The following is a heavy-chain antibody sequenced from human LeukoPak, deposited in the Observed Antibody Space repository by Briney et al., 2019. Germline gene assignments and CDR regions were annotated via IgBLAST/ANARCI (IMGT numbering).Heavy chain of an antibody. CDR1: GFTFSSYA. CDR3: ARDENYGFDY. J-gene: IGHJ4*02. V-gene: IGHV3-30-3*01. D-gene: IGHD4-17*01. Sequence: GGSLRLSCAASGFTFSSYAMHWVRQAPGKGLEWVAVISYDGSNKYYADSVKGRFTIPRDNSKNTLYLQMNSLRAEDTAVYYCARDENYGFDYWGQGTLVTVSS. CDR2: ISYDGSNK.